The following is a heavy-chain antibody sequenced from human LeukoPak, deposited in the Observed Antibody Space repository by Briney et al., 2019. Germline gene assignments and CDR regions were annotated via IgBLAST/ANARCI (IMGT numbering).Heavy chain of an antibody. CDR2: MNPNCDNT. D-gene: IGHD3-10*01. CDR3: ARVTMVRGVIRGRDYYYMDV. Sequence: ASVKVSFKASGYTFTSYDINWVRQATGQGLEWMGGMNPNCDNTGYAQKFQGRVTITRNTSISTAYMELSSLRSEDTAVYYCARVTMVRGVIRGRDYYYMDVWGKGTTVTVSS. CDR1: GYTFTSYD. V-gene: IGHV1-8*03. J-gene: IGHJ6*03.